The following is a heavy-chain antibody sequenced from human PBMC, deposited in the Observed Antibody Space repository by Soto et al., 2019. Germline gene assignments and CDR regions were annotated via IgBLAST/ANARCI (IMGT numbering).Heavy chain of an antibody. CDR2: ISGSGGST. Sequence: GGSLRLSCGASGFTFSSYAMSWVRQAPGKGLEWVSAISGSGGSTYYADSVKGRFTISRDNSKSTLYLQMNSLRAEDTAVYYCAISLIGYNPELGYWGQGTLVTVSS. CDR3: AISLIGYNPELGY. J-gene: IGHJ4*02. CDR1: GFTFSSYA. D-gene: IGHD3-3*02. V-gene: IGHV3-23*01.